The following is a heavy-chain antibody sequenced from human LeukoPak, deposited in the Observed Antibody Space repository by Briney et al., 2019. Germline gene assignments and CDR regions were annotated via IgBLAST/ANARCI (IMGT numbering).Heavy chain of an antibody. Sequence: SETLSLTCAVYGGSFSGYYWSWIRQPPGKGLEWIGEINHSGSTNYNPSLKCRVTISVDTSKNQFSLKLSSVTAADTAVYYCARGHRYYYDSSGYYDYWGQGTLVTVSS. CDR1: GGSFSGYY. V-gene: IGHV4-34*01. J-gene: IGHJ4*02. CDR2: INHSGST. CDR3: ARGHRYYYDSSGYYDY. D-gene: IGHD3-22*01.